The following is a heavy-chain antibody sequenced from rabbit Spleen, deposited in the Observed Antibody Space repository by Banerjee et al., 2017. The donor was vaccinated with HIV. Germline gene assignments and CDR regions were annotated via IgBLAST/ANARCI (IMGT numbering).Heavy chain of an antibody. V-gene: IGHV1S45*01. J-gene: IGHJ6*01. D-gene: IGHD8-1*01. CDR1: GFSFSNKAV. CDR3: ARDSGSSFSSYGMDL. CDR2: IAVGSGGFT. Sequence: QEQLVESGGGLVKPEGSLKLSCTASGFSFSNKAVMCWVRQAPGKGLEWIACIAVGSGGFTYYANWAKGRFTFSKTSSTTVTLQMTRLTAADTATYFCARDSGSSFSSYGMDLWGPGTLVTVS.